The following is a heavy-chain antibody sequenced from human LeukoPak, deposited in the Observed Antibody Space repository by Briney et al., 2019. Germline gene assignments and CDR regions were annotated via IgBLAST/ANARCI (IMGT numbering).Heavy chain of an antibody. Sequence: SETLSLTCAVSGYSISSGYYWGWIRQPPGKGLEWIGSIYHSGSTYYNPSLKSRVTISVDTSKSQFSLKLSSVTAADTAVYYCARQDLYYYYYMDVWGKGTTVTVSS. D-gene: IGHD2-15*01. CDR2: IYHSGST. J-gene: IGHJ6*03. V-gene: IGHV4-38-2*01. CDR1: GYSISSGYY. CDR3: ARQDLYYYYYMDV.